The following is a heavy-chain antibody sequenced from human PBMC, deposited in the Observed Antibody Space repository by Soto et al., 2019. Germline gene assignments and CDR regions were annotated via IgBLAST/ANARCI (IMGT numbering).Heavy chain of an antibody. Sequence: PGGSMRLSCAASGFTVSSNYMSWVRQAPGKGLEWVSSISERGSTTYYADSVKGRFTISRDNSKNTLSLQMNSLSAEDTAIYYCAKDRLGGSFPLTAFDFGGQGTSVTVSS. CDR1: GFTVSSNY. V-gene: IGHV3-23*01. CDR2: ISERGSTT. D-gene: IGHD1-26*01. CDR3: AKDRLGGSFPLTAFDF. J-gene: IGHJ3*01.